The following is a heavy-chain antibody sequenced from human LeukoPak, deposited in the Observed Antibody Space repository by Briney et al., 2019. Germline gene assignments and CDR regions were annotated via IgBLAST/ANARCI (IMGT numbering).Heavy chain of an antibody. CDR2: TNQDGSEE. CDR1: GVTFSSYW. Sequence: SGGSLRLSCAASGVTFSSYWMSWVRQAPGKGLEWVANTNQDGSEEHYADSVKGRFTISRDNAKNSLYLQMSNLRAEDTAVYFCARGGGLDVWGQGATVTVSS. CDR3: ARGGGLDV. V-gene: IGHV3-7*03. J-gene: IGHJ6*02. D-gene: IGHD3-16*01.